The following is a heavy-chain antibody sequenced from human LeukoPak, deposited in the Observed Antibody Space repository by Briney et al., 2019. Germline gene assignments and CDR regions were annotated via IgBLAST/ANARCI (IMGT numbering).Heavy chain of an antibody. CDR3: ARDLSGYDFREYKWFDP. J-gene: IGHJ5*02. D-gene: IGHD5-12*01. Sequence: PSETLSLTCTVSGGSISSSSYYWGWIRQPPGKGLEWIGSIYHSGNTYYNPSLKSRVTISVDTSKNQFSLKLSSVTAADTAVYYCARDLSGYDFREYKWFDPWGQGTLVTVSS. CDR2: IYHSGNT. CDR1: GGSISSSSYY. V-gene: IGHV4-39*07.